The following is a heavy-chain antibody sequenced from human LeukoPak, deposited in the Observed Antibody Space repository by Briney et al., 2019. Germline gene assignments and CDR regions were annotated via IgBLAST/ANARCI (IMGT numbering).Heavy chain of an antibody. D-gene: IGHD6-13*01. CDR1: GFSLSTSGVG. CDR2: IYWDDDK. V-gene: IGHV2-5*02. Sequence: SGPTLVNPTQTLTLTCTFSGFSLSTSGVGVGWIRQPPGKALEWLALIYWDDDKRYSPSLKSRLTITKDTSKNQVVLTMTNMDPVDTATYYCARHSSNWYGNFFDYWGQGTLVTVSS. J-gene: IGHJ4*02. CDR3: ARHSSNWYGNFFDY.